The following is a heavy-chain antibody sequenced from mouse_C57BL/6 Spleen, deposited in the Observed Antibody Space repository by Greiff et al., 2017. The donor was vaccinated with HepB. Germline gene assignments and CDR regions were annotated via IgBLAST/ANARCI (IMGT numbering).Heavy chain of an antibody. CDR3: TTHYYGSREDYFDY. CDR2: IRNKANNHAT. D-gene: IGHD1-1*01. CDR1: GFTFSDAW. J-gene: IGHJ2*01. Sequence: EVQLVESGGGLVQPGGSMKLSCAASGFTFSDAWMDWVRQSPEKGLEWVAEIRNKANNHATYYAESVKGRFTISRDDSKSSVYLQMNSLRAEDTGIYYCTTHYYGSREDYFDYWGQGTTLTVSS. V-gene: IGHV6-6*01.